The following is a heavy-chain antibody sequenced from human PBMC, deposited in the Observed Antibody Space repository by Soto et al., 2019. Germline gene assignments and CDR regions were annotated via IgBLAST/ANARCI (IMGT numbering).Heavy chain of an antibody. CDR2: IVTAGDP. V-gene: IGHV3-13*05. CDR3: ARFRGGLSNFAY. D-gene: IGHD5-12*01. CDR1: GFTFSSYD. J-gene: IGHJ4*02. Sequence: EVQLVESGGGLVQPGGSLRLSCAASGFTFSSYDMHWVRQATGKGLEWVSAIVTAGDPSYPGSVKGRFTISSEDAKNYLYLQMNGLSAGDTSVYYCARFRGGLSNFAYWGQGTLVTVSS.